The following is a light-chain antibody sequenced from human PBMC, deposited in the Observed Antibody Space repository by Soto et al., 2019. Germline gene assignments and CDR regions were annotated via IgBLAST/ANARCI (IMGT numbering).Light chain of an antibody. V-gene: IGKV1-12*01. Sequence: SPSSVSVSVGDRVTITCRASLDINRWLAWYQVRSGKPPKLLIAGAFVLQSGVPSRFSGSGYGTDFALTIDNLQPEDFATYYCQQADSYPITFGQGTRLEIK. CDR2: GAF. CDR3: QQADSYPIT. CDR1: LDINRW. J-gene: IGKJ5*01.